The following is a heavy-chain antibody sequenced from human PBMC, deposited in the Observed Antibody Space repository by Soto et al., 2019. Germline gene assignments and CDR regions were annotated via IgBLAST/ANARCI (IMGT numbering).Heavy chain of an antibody. CDR2: INPNSGGT. V-gene: IGHV1-2*02. J-gene: IGHJ5*02. CDR1: GGTFSSYA. Sequence: QVQLVQSGAEVKKPGSSVKVSCKASGGTFSSYAISWVRQAPGQGLEWMGGINPNSGGTNYAQKFQGRVTMTRDTSISTAYMELSRLRSDDTAVYYCARDRASNPRSGSDYNWFDPWGQGTLVTVSS. D-gene: IGHD1-26*01. CDR3: ARDRASNPRSGSDYNWFDP.